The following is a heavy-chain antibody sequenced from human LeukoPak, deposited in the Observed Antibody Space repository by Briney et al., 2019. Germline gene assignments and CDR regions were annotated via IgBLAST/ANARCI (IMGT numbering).Heavy chain of an antibody. CDR1: GFTVSSNY. D-gene: IGHD2-15*01. Sequence: PGGSLRLSCAASGFTVSSNYMSWVRQAPGKGLEWVSVIYSGGSTCYADSVKGRFTISRDNSKNTLYLQMNSLRAEDTAVYYCATDPIARFDYYYGMDVWGQGTTVTVSS. J-gene: IGHJ6*02. V-gene: IGHV3-53*01. CDR2: IYSGGST. CDR3: ATDPIARFDYYYGMDV.